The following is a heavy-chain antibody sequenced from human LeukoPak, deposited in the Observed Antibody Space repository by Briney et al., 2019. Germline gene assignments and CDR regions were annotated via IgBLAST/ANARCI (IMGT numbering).Heavy chain of an antibody. CDR1: GFXFSTYA. V-gene: IGHV3-23*01. J-gene: IGHJ6*02. CDR2: IGKSDETT. Sequence: GESLRLSCAASGFXFSTYAMNWVRQAPGKGQDWVSFIGKSDETTYYADAVKGRSTISRDNSKNTLYLQMNSLRDEDTAVYYCAKGPDSSGYGYYYGMVVWGQGTTVTVYS. D-gene: IGHD3-22*01. CDR3: AKGPDSSGYGYYYGMVV.